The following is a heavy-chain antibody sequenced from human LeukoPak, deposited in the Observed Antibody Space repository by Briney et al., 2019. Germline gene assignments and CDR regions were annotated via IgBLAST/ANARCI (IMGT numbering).Heavy chain of an antibody. Sequence: SETLSLTRTVSGGSISSYYWSWIRQPPGKGLEWIGYIYYSGSTYYNPSLKSRVTISVDTSKNQFSLKLSSVTAADTAVYYCARARYCSSTSCYRSVYNWFDPWGQGTLVTVSS. CDR3: ARARYCSSTSCYRSVYNWFDP. D-gene: IGHD2-2*01. CDR2: IYYSGST. V-gene: IGHV4-59*08. J-gene: IGHJ5*02. CDR1: GGSISSYY.